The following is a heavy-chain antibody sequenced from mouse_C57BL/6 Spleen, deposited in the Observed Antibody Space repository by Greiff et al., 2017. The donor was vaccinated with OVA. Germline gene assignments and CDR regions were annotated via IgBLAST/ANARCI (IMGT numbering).Heavy chain of an antibody. CDR1: GYTFTSYW. CDR2: IHTNSGNT. Sequence: QVQLQQPGAELVKPGASVKLSCKASGYTFTSYWMHWVKQRPGQGLEWIGMIHTNSGNTNYNEKFKSKATLTVDKSSSTAYMQLSSLTSEDSAGYYCARRGWEDYFYCRGQSTTLTVSS. CDR3: ARRGWEDYFYC. V-gene: IGHV1-64*01. D-gene: IGHD2-3*01. J-gene: IGHJ2*01.